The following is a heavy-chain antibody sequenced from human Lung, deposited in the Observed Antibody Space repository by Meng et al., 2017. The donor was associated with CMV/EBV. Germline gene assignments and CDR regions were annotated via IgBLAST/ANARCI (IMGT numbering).Heavy chain of an antibody. Sequence: ASVKVSXKASGDTFRSHVISWVRQAPGQGLEWMGWINPNSGGTNYAQKFQGRVTMTRDTSISTAYMELSRLRSDDTAVYYCARRQYQLVGLAAFDIWGQGTMVTVSS. CDR3: ARRQYQLVGLAAFDI. V-gene: IGHV1-2*02. J-gene: IGHJ3*02. CDR2: INPNSGGT. CDR1: GDTFRSHV. D-gene: IGHD2-2*01.